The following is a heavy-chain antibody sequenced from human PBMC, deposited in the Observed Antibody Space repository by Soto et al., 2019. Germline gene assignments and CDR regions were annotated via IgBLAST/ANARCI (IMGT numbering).Heavy chain of an antibody. Sequence: PVGSLRLSCAASGFTFSSYGMHWVRQAPGKGLEWVAVIWYDGSNKYYADSVKGRFTISRDNSKNTLCLQMNSLRAEDTAVYYCARDYDFWSFYYYGMDVWGQGTTVTVSS. D-gene: IGHD3-3*01. CDR2: IWYDGSNK. V-gene: IGHV3-33*01. CDR1: GFTFSSYG. CDR3: ARDYDFWSFYYYGMDV. J-gene: IGHJ6*02.